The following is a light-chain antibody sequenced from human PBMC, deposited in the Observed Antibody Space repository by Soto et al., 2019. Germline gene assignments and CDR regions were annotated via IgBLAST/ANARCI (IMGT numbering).Light chain of an antibody. CDR3: SSYTSSGTQV. V-gene: IGLV2-14*01. J-gene: IGLJ2*01. CDR1: SSDVGGYDH. Sequence: QSVLTQPASVSGSPGQSITISCTGTSSDVGGYDHVSWYQQNPGKAPKLMMYNVSNRPSGVSNRFSGSKSGNTASLTISGLQAEDEADYYCSSYTSSGTQVFGGGTKLTVL. CDR2: NVS.